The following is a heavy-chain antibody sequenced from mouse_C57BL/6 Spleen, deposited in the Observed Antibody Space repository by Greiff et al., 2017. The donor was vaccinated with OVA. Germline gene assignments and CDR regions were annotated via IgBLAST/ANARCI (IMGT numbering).Heavy chain of an antibody. CDR1: GYTFTDYY. Sequence: VQLQQSGPELVKPGASVKISCKASGYTFTDYYMNWVKQSHGKSLEWIGDINPNNGGTSYNQKFKGKATLTVDKSSSTAYMELRSLTSEDSAVYYCARQDYGSSYGYFDYWGQGTTLTVSS. CDR2: INPNNGGT. CDR3: ARQDYGSSYGYFDY. J-gene: IGHJ2*01. V-gene: IGHV1-26*01. D-gene: IGHD1-1*01.